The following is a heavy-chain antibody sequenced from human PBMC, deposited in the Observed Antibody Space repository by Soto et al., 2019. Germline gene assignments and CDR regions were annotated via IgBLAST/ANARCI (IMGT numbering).Heavy chain of an antibody. V-gene: IGHV3-23*01. CDR1: GFTFSSSA. CDR2: ISGSGGST. J-gene: IGHJ4*02. CDR3: AKEPGYSSGWYLDY. D-gene: IGHD6-19*01. Sequence: EVQLLESGGGLVQPGGSLRLSCAASGFTFSSSAMSWVRQSPGKGLEWVSAISGSGGSTYYVASVKGRFTISRDNSKNTLYLQMNSLRAEDTAVYYCAKEPGYSSGWYLDYWGQGTLVTVSS.